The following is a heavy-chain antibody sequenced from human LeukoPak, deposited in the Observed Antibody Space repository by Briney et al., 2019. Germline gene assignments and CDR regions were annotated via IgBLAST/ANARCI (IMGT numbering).Heavy chain of an antibody. D-gene: IGHD2-15*01. J-gene: IGHJ4*02. V-gene: IGHV3-21*01. Sequence: GGSLRLSCAASGFTLSSYSMIWVRQAPGKGLEWVSSISSSSSYIYYADSVKGRFTISRDNAKNSLYLQMNSLRAEDTAVYYCAREGDIYCSGGSCHPPDYWGQGTLVTVSS. CDR1: GFTLSSYS. CDR3: AREGDIYCSGGSCHPPDY. CDR2: ISSSSSYI.